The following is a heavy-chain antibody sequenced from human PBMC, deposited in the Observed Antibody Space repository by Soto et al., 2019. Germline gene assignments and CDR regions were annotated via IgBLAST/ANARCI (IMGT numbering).Heavy chain of an antibody. Sequence: SGPTLVNPTQTLTLTCTFSVFSLSIIGVGVGWIRHPPGNALEWLALIYWNDDKRYSPSRKSRLTITKDTYKNQVVLTMTNMDPVDTATYYCAHRGYDFWSGYQDYFDYWGQGTLVTVSS. CDR3: AHRGYDFWSGYQDYFDY. D-gene: IGHD3-3*01. CDR2: IYWNDDK. CDR1: VFSLSIIGVG. V-gene: IGHV2-5*01. J-gene: IGHJ4*02.